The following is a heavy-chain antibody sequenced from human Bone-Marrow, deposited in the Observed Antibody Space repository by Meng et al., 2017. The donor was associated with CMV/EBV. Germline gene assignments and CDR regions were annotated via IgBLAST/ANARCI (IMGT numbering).Heavy chain of an antibody. CDR3: ARDAVGWDSSSSGRFDY. CDR1: GFTFSIYT. Sequence: GGSLRLSCAASGFTFSIYTMNWVRQAPGKGLEWVSSISSTSTYIYYTGSVKGRFTISRDNAKTSVYLQMNSLRAEDTAMYYCARDAVGWDSSSSGRFDYWGQGTLVTVSS. D-gene: IGHD6-6*01. V-gene: IGHV3-21*01. J-gene: IGHJ4*02. CDR2: ISSTSTYI.